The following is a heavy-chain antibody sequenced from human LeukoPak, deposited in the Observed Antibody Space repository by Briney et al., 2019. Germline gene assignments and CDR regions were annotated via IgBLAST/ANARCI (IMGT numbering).Heavy chain of an antibody. CDR3: ARLSAILTGYDY. V-gene: IGHV4-39*01. Sequence: SETLSLTCTVSGGSIGSSNYYWDWIRQPPGKGLEWIGSISYSGSTYYDPFLKSRVAMSVDTSKNQFSLKLTSVTAADTAVYYCARLSAILTGYDYWGQGTLVTVSS. CDR1: GGSIGSSNYY. D-gene: IGHD3-9*01. CDR2: ISYSGST. J-gene: IGHJ4*02.